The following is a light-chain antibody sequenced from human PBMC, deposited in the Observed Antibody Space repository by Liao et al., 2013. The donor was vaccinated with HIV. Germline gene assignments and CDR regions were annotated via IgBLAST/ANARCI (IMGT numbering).Light chain of an antibody. V-gene: IGLV3-1*01. CDR2: QDN. CDR3: QAWDIRTGV. J-gene: IGLJ3*02. CDR1: KLGDKY. Sequence: SYELTQPPSVSVSPGQTASITCSGDKLGDKYACWYQQKPGQSPVVVIYQDNKRPSGIPERFSGSNSGNTATLTISGTQAMDEADYYCQAWDIRTGVFGGGTKLTVL.